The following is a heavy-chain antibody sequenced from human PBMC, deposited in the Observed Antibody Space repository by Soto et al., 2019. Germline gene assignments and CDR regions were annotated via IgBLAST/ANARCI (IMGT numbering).Heavy chain of an antibody. V-gene: IGHV4-59*08. CDR1: GGSISSYY. D-gene: IGHD5-12*01. Sequence: SETLSLTCTVSGGSISSYYWSWIRQPPGKGLEWIGYIYYSGSTNYNPSLKSRVTISVDTSKNQFSLKLSSVTAADTAVYYCARIGGSGYDLWFDYWGQGTLVTVSS. J-gene: IGHJ4*02. CDR2: IYYSGST. CDR3: ARIGGSGYDLWFDY.